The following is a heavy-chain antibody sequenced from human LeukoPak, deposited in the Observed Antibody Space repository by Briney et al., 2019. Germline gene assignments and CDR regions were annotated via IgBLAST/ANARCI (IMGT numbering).Heavy chain of an antibody. CDR3: ARAVAGSPYYYYCMDV. D-gene: IGHD6-19*01. Sequence: SETLSLTCTVSGGSISSYYWSWIRQPPGKGLEWIGYIYYSGSTNYNPSLKSRVTISVDTSKNQFTLKLSSVTAADTAVYYCARAVAGSPYYYYCMDVWGKGTTVTVSS. V-gene: IGHV4-59*01. CDR1: GGSISSYY. J-gene: IGHJ6*03. CDR2: IYYSGST.